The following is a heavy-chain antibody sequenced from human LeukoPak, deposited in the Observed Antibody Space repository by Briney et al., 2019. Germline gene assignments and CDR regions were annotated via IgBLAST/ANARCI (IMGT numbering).Heavy chain of an antibody. CDR1: GFTFSSYG. Sequence: TGGSLRLSCAASGFTFSSYGMHWVRQAPGKGLEWVAVIWYDGSNKYYADSVKGRFTISRDNSKNTLYLQMNSLRAEDTAVYYCAKDLSGIAVAGTESYYYYGMDVWGQGTTVTVSS. D-gene: IGHD6-19*01. CDR2: IWYDGSNK. J-gene: IGHJ6*02. V-gene: IGHV3-30*02. CDR3: AKDLSGIAVAGTESYYYYGMDV.